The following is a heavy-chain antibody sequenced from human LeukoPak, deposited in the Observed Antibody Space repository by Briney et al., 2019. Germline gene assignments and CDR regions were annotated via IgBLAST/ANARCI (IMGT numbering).Heavy chain of an antibody. J-gene: IGHJ5*02. Sequence: PSETLSLTCTVSGGSIGSSGDYWGWIRQPPGKGLEWIGEINHSGSTNYNPSLKSRVTISVDTSKNQFSLKLSSVTAADTAVYYCARRPSKRGYSYGYPRWFDPWGQGTLVTVSS. V-gene: IGHV4-39*07. CDR3: ARRPSKRGYSYGYPRWFDP. CDR2: INHSGST. D-gene: IGHD5-18*01. CDR1: GGSIGSSGDY.